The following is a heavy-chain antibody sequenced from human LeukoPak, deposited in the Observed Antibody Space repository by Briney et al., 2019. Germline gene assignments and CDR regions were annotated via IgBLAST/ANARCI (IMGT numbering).Heavy chain of an antibody. CDR2: MRQDGGEI. Sequence: PGGSLRPSCVVSGFTFNKYWMSWVRQAPGKGLEWVATMRQDGGEIYYVDSVRGRFTISRDNAKNSLYLQMNSLRAEDTAMYYCARIMDLLGVHFDFWGQGTLVTVSS. CDR3: ARIMDLLGVHFDF. CDR1: GFTFNKYW. J-gene: IGHJ4*02. D-gene: IGHD2-8*01. V-gene: IGHV3-7*01.